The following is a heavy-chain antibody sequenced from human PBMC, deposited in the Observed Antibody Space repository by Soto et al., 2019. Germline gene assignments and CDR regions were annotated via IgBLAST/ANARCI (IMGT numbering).Heavy chain of an antibody. CDR1: GLPLSDCA. Sequence: GSLRLSCAASGLPLSDCAMNWVRQAPGKGLEWVSVISVSSGSAYYADSVKGRLTISRDNSKNIVYLQMNSLRAEKTAVYYCANDQIQSTSRPRDIEVWGQGNTVSVSS. V-gene: IGHV3-23*01. CDR3: ANDQIQSTSRPRDIEV. D-gene: IGHD5-18*01. J-gene: IGHJ6*02. CDR2: ISVSSGSA.